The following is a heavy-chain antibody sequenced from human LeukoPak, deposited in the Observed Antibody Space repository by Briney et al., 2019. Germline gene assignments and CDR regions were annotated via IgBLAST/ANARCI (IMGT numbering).Heavy chain of an antibody. D-gene: IGHD2-2*01. CDR3: ASPYSYCSSTSCHYYPYYYGMDV. CDR2: ITPILGIA. J-gene: IGHJ6*02. CDR1: GGTFSSYA. Sequence: SVKVSCKASGGTFSSYAISWVRQAPGQGLEWMGRITPILGIANYAQKFQGRVTITADKSTSTAYMELSSLRSEDTAVYYCASPYSYCSSTSCHYYPYYYGMDVWGQGTTVTVSS. V-gene: IGHV1-69*04.